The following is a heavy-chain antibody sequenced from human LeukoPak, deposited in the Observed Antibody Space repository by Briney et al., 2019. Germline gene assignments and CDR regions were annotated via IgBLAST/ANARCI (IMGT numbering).Heavy chain of an antibody. CDR2: INHSGSA. J-gene: IGHJ5*02. D-gene: IGHD3-10*01. CDR3: ARHSNYGSGSYYRYWFDP. V-gene: IGHV4-34*01. CDR1: GGSFSGYL. Sequence: SETLSLTCGVYGGSFSGYLWNWIRQPPGKVLEWLGEINHSGSANYHPSLKSRVTISVDTSKNQFSLKLSSVTAADTAVYYCARHSNYGSGSYYRYWFDPWGQGTLVTVAS.